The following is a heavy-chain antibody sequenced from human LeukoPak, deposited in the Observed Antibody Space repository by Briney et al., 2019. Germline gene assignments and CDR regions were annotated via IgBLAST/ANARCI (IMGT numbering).Heavy chain of an antibody. D-gene: IGHD5-18*01. J-gene: IGHJ4*02. CDR1: GGSFSGYY. CDR2: INHSGST. CDR3: TYSYGPSPDY. Sequence: SETLSLTCAVYGGSFSGYYWSWIRQPPGKGLEWIGEINHSGSTNYNPSLKSRVTISVDTSKNQFSLKLSSVTAADTAVYYCTYSYGPSPDYWGQGTLVTVSS. V-gene: IGHV4-34*01.